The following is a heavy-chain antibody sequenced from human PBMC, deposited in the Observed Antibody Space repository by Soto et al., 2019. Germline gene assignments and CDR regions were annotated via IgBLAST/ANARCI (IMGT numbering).Heavy chain of an antibody. D-gene: IGHD1-20*01. Sequence: QVQLVQSGAEVKKPGSSVKVSCKASRDIFSNYAISWVRQAPGQGLEWMGGSIPMYGTAHYVEKFQGRVKMTADESPTTAYMELSSLRSEDTAVYYCAATKNNCVTYWGQGTLVTVSS. J-gene: IGHJ4*02. CDR2: SIPMYGTA. CDR1: RDIFSNYA. CDR3: AATKNNCVTY. V-gene: IGHV1-69*12.